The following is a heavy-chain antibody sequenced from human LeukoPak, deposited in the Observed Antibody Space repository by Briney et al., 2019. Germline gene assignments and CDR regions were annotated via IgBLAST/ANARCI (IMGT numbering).Heavy chain of an antibody. CDR2: IYHSGST. CDR3: ARERLYYYDSSGYYSRGAFDI. V-gene: IGHV4-30-2*01. J-gene: IGHJ3*02. D-gene: IGHD3-22*01. Sequence: SETLSLTCTVSGGSVSSDDYYWSWIRQPPGKGLEWIGYIYHSGSTYYNPSLKSRVTISVDRSKNQFSLKLSSVTAADTAVYYCARERLYYYDSSGYYSRGAFDIWGQGTMVTVSS. CDR1: GGSVSSDDYY.